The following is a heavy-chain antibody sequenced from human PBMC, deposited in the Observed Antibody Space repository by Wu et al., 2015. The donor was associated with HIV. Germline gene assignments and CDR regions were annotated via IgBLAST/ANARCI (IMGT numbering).Heavy chain of an antibody. CDR3: ARPSAWFGNSPHAFDI. D-gene: IGHD3-10*01. J-gene: IGHJ3*02. CDR1: GYTFTSHY. CDR2: IIAVFGTT. V-gene: IGHV1-69*01. Sequence: QVQLVQSGAEVKKPGASVRISCKASGYTFTSHYIHWVRQAPGQGLEWMGWIIAVFGTTHYAQRFQGRVTITSDESITTIYIELTRLKKEDTAVYYCARPSAWFGNSPHAFDIWGQGTVVTVSS.